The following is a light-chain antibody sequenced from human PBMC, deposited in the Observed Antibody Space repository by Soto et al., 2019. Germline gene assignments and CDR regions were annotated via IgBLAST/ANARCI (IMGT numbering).Light chain of an antibody. Sequence: IQLTQYPSSLSASVRDRVTMTWRASQSISSWVAWYQQKPGKAPMLLIYKAFSLESGVPSWFSGSGSGTEFTITISSLPPDYFATYYCQQYNSYWSFGQGTEVEI. CDR3: QQYNSYWS. CDR1: QSISSW. J-gene: IGKJ1*01. V-gene: IGKV1-5*03. CDR2: KAF.